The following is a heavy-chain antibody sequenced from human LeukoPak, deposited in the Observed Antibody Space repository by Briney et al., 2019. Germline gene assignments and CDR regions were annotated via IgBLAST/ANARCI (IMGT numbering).Heavy chain of an antibody. CDR2: IYPGDSDT. J-gene: IGHJ4*02. CDR1: GYTFTTFW. V-gene: IGHV5-51*01. D-gene: IGHD5-18*01. CDR3: ARQRYSYGSIDY. Sequence: GESLKISCKVSGYTFTTFWIGWVRQMPGKGLEWMGIIYPGDSDTRYSPSFQGQVTISADKSISTAYLQWSSLKASDTAVYYCARQRYSYGSIDYWGPGTLVTVSS.